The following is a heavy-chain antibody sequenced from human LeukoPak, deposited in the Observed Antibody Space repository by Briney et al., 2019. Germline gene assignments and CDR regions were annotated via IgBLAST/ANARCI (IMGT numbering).Heavy chain of an antibody. CDR1: GGSMMTYY. D-gene: IGHD4-23*01. V-gene: IGHV4-59*01. CDR3: ARANDFGGTNDAFDI. Sequence: SETLSLTCTVSGGSMMTYYWSWIRQPPGKGLEWIGYTSHSGSTTYSPSLQSRVSISVDTSKNQFSLKLNSVTAADTAVFYCARANDFGGTNDAFDIWGQGTVVTVSS. J-gene: IGHJ3*02. CDR2: TSHSGST.